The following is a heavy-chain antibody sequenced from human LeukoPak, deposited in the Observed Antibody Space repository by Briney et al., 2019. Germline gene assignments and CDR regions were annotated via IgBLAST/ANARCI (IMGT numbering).Heavy chain of an antibody. V-gene: IGHV1-69*13. CDR3: ARVPIGGSTSQNYYYYGMDV. J-gene: IGHJ6*02. Sequence: SVKVSCKASGGTFSSYAISWVRQAPGQGLEWMGGIIPIFGTANYAQKFQGRVTITADESTSTAYMELSSLRSEDTAVYYCARVPIGGSTSQNYYYYGMDVWGQGTTVTVSS. CDR1: GGTFSSYA. D-gene: IGHD2-2*01. CDR2: IIPIFGTA.